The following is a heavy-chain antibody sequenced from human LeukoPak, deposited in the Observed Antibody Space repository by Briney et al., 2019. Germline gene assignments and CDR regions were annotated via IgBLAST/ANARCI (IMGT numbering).Heavy chain of an antibody. CDR1: GFTFSSYW. D-gene: IGHD3-3*01. V-gene: IGHV3-7*04. CDR3: ARSSGAAFDY. CDR2: IKEDGSER. Sequence: GGSLRLSCAASGFTFSSYWMSWVRQAPGKGLEWVANIKEDGSERYYVDSVRGRFTISRDDAKNSLFLQMNSLRAEDTAVYYCARSSGAAFDYWGQGTLVTVSS. J-gene: IGHJ4*02.